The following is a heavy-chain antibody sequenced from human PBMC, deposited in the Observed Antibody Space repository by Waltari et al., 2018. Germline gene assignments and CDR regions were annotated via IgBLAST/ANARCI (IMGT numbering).Heavy chain of an antibody. J-gene: IGHJ4*02. CDR3: ARGRGWLRLTYFDY. V-gene: IGHV3-7*01. Sequence: EVQLVESGGGLVQRGGSMRLSCAASGFTFSSYWMSWVRQAPGKGLEWVANIKQDGSEKYYVDSVKGRFTISRDNAKNSLYLQMNSLRAEDTAVYYCARGRGWLRLTYFDYWGQGTLVTVSS. D-gene: IGHD5-12*01. CDR2: IKQDGSEK. CDR1: GFTFSSYW.